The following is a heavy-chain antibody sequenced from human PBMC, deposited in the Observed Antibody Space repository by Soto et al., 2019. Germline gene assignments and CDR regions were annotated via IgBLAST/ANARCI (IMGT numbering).Heavy chain of an antibody. CDR2: IYYSGST. CDR3: ARGRYYYDSTGYYNFDY. J-gene: IGHJ4*02. Sequence: PSETLSLTCTVSGGSISSGDYYWSWIRHPPGKGLEWIGYIYYSGSTYYNPSLKSRVTISVDTSKNQFSLKLSSVTAADTAVYYCARGRYYYDSTGYYNFDYWGQGTLVTVSS. D-gene: IGHD3-22*01. V-gene: IGHV4-30-4*01. CDR1: GGSISSGDYY.